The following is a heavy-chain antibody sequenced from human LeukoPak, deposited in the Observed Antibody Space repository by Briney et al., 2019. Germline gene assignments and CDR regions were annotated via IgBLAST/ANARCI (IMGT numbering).Heavy chain of an antibody. V-gene: IGHV4-39*07. Sequence: PSETLSLTCTVSGGSISSSSYYWGWIRQPPGKGLEWIGSIYYSGSTYYNPSLKSRVTISVDTSKNQFSLKLSSVTAEDTAVYYCARVGYDILTGYYNPLDYWGQGTLVTVSS. CDR1: GGSISSSSYY. D-gene: IGHD3-9*01. CDR2: IYYSGST. CDR3: ARVGYDILTGYYNPLDY. J-gene: IGHJ4*02.